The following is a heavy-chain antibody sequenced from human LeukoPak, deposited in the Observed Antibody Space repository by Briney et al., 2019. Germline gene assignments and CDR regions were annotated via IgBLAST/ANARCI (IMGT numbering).Heavy chain of an antibody. J-gene: IGHJ4*02. CDR2: ISWDGGST. D-gene: IGHD3-22*01. CDR3: AKDRGSSGYLFDY. V-gene: IGHV3-43D*03. CDR1: GFTFSSYA. Sequence: GGSLRLSCAASGFTFSSYAMHWVRQAPGKGLEWVSLISWDGGSTYYADSVKGRFTISRDNSKNSLYLQMNSLRAEDTALYYCAKDRGSSGYLFDYWGQGTLVTVSS.